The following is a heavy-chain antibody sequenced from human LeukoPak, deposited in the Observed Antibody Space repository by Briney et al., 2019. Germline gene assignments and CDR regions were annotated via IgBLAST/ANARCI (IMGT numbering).Heavy chain of an antibody. D-gene: IGHD6-6*01. V-gene: IGHV1-46*01. CDR1: GYTFPSYF. Sequence: ASVTVSCTASGYTFPSYFMHWVRQAPGQGLEWMGIINPTGGSTTYAQKFQGRVTMTRDTSTSTVYMELSSLRSDDTAVYYCARTAARRFDYWGQGSLVTVSS. CDR2: INPTGGST. J-gene: IGHJ4*02. CDR3: ARTAARRFDY.